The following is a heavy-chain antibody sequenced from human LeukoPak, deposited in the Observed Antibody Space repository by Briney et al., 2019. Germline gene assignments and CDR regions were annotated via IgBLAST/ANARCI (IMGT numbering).Heavy chain of an antibody. CDR1: GGTFSSYA. D-gene: IGHD3-22*01. V-gene: IGHV1-69*13. CDR3: ARSKAVYYYDSSGYYAFDY. J-gene: IGHJ4*02. CDR2: IIPIFGTA. Sequence: ASVKVSCKATGGTFSSYAISWVRQAPGQGLEWMGGIIPIFGTANYAQKFQGRVTITADESTSTAYMELSSLRSEDTAVYYCARSKAVYYYDSSGYYAFDYWGQGTLVTVSS.